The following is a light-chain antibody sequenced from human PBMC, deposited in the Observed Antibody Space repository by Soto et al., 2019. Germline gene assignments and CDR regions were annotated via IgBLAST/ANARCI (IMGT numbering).Light chain of an antibody. Sequence: ELVLTQAPGTLSLSPGERATLSCRASQSVRSGYLAWYQQKPGQAPRLLIYGASSRAADIPDRFRGSGSGTDFTLTISRLEPEDFAVYYCQQYGSSPQFGQGTTVEIK. CDR1: QSVRSGY. CDR3: QQYGSSPQ. J-gene: IGKJ1*01. CDR2: GAS. V-gene: IGKV3-20*01.